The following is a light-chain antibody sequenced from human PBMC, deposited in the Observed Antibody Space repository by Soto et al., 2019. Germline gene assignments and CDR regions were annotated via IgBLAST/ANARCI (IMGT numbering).Light chain of an antibody. V-gene: IGKV3-20*01. Sequence: EIVLTQSPGTLSLSPGERATLFCRASQSITTNFLAWYQQKPGQAPRLLIYGASNRATGIPDRFSGSGSGTDFTLIISRLEPADFAVYYCQQYDTPPWAFGQGTKVEI. CDR1: QSITTNF. CDR3: QQYDTPPWA. CDR2: GAS. J-gene: IGKJ1*01.